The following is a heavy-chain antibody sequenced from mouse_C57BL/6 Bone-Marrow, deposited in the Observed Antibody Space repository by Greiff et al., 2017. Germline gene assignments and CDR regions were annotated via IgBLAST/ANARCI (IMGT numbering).Heavy chain of an antibody. CDR2: IDPENGAT. CDR3: TTNGGY. J-gene: IGHJ2*01. Sequence: VQLQQSGAGLVRPAASVTLSCTASGFNIKDDYMPWVQQRPEQSLAWIGWIDPENGATEYASKFHGMAIIKAETTSTTADMKLSSLTSEDTAVYYGTTNGGYWGQGTTLTVSS. V-gene: IGHV14-4*01. CDR1: GFNIKDDY.